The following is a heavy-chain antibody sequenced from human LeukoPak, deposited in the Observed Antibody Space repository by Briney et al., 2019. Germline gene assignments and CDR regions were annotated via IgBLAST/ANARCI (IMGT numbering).Heavy chain of an antibody. J-gene: IGHJ4*02. CDR2: IYTSGST. D-gene: IGHD3-16*01. CDR1: GGSISSGSYY. Sequence: SQTLSLTCTVSGGSISSGSYYWSWIPQPAGQGLEWIGRIYTSGSTNYNPSLRSRVTISVDTSKNQFSLKLSSVTAADTAVYYCARAWGPRSYEHPFDYWGQGTLVTVSS. CDR3: ARAWGPRSYEHPFDY. V-gene: IGHV4-61*02.